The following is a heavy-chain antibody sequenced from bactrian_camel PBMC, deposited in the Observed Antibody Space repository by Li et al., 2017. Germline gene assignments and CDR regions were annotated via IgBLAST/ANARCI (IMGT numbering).Heavy chain of an antibody. CDR3: AVLSQFNHCRGVVVGIWQQYAS. Sequence: QLVESGGGLMQAGGSLKLSCVASQFTFSSSRSCMGWFRQAPGKDREGVAHIDSDGKWYAESLKGRSTISTDDANNTLDLQLDSLQPEDTAMYYCAVLSQFNHCRGVVVGIWQQYASWGQGTQVTVS. CDR2: IDSDGK. CDR1: QFTFSSSRSC. J-gene: IGHJ4*01. D-gene: IGHD6*01. V-gene: IGHV3S55*01.